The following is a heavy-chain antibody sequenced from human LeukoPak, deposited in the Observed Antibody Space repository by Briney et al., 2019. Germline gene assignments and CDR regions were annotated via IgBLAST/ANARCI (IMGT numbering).Heavy chain of an antibody. D-gene: IGHD5-18*01. V-gene: IGHV4-34*01. J-gene: IGHJ5*02. Sequence: SETLSLTCAVYGGSFSGYYWSWIRQPPGKGLEWIGEINHSGSTNYNPSHKSRVTISVDTSKNQFSLKLSSVTAADTAVYYCARGIGGYSYGPADWFDPWGQGTLVTVSS. CDR1: GGSFSGYY. CDR3: ARGIGGYSYGPADWFDP. CDR2: INHSGST.